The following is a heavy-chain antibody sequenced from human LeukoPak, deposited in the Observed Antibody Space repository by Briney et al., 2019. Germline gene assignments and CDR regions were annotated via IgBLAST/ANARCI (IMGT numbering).Heavy chain of an antibody. CDR1: GFTFSSYA. D-gene: IGHD3-22*01. CDR3: AQGGYYDSSGNPDY. Sequence: GGSLRLSCAASGFTFSSYAMHWVRQAPGKGLEWVALISYDGSNKYYADSVKGRFTISRDNSKNTLYLQMNSLRAEDTAVYYCAQGGYYDSSGNPDYWGQGTPVTVSS. V-gene: IGHV3-30*01. CDR2: ISYDGSNK. J-gene: IGHJ4*02.